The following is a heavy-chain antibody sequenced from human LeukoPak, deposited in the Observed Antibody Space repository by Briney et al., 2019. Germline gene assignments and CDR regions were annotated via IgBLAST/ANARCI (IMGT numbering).Heavy chain of an antibody. CDR3: ARTRGKDRGENWFDP. J-gene: IGHJ5*02. D-gene: IGHD3-10*01. CDR1: GFSLSTSGVG. CDR2: IYWDDDK. Sequence: SGPTLVKPTQTFTLTCTFSGFSLSTSGVGVGWIRQPPGKALEWLALIYWDDDKRYSPSLKSRLTITKDTSKNQVVLTMTNMDPVDTATYYCARTRGKDRGENWFDPWGQGTLVTVSS. V-gene: IGHV2-5*02.